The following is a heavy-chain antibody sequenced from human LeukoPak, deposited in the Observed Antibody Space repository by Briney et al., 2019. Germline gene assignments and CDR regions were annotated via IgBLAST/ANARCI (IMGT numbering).Heavy chain of an antibody. CDR1: GFTFNSYW. CDR2: IKQDGSEK. CDR3: ARGINWFDP. V-gene: IGHV3-7*04. J-gene: IGHJ5*02. D-gene: IGHD2-15*01. Sequence: PGGSLRLSCAVSGFTFNSYWMTWVRQAPGKGLEWVANIKQDGSEKYYVDSVKGRFTISRDNAKNSQYLQMNSLRAEDTAVYYCARGINWFDPWGHGTLVTVSS.